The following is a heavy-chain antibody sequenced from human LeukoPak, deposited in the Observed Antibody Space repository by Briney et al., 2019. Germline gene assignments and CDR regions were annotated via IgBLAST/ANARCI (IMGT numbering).Heavy chain of an antibody. Sequence: GGSLRLSCAASGFSFSSTWMTWVRQAPGKGLECVANIKTDGSEKYYVDSVKGRFTTSRDNAKNSLYLQMNSLRVEDTAIYYCTRDLSHDSSGWGQGTLVTVSS. CDR3: TRDLSHDSSG. CDR1: GFSFSSTW. V-gene: IGHV3-7*01. J-gene: IGHJ4*02. CDR2: IKTDGSEK. D-gene: IGHD3-22*01.